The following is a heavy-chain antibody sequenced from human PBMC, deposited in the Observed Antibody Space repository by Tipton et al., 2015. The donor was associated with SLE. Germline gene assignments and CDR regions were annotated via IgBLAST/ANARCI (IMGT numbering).Heavy chain of an antibody. CDR1: GGSISSSSYY. D-gene: IGHD6-19*01. Sequence: TLSLTCTVSGGSISSSSYYWGWIRQPPGKGLEWIGSIYYSGSTYYNPSLKSRVTISVDTSKNQFSLKLSSVTAADTAVYYCARHGRGIAVAGRGLDYWGQGTLVTVSS. CDR3: ARHGRGIAVAGRGLDY. CDR2: IYYSGST. V-gene: IGHV4-39*01. J-gene: IGHJ4*02.